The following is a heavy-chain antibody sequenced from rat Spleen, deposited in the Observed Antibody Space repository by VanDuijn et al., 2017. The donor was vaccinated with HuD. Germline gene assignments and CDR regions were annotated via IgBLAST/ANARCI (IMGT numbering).Heavy chain of an antibody. V-gene: IGHV5-22*01. Sequence: EVQLVESGGGLVQPGRSLKLSCAASGFTFSDFFMAWVRQAPKKGLEWVASISYEGISTFYGDSVKGRFTISRDNGKSTLYLQMNSLRAEDTATYYCATGGLDTTLTDAWGQGASVTVSS. J-gene: IGHJ4*01. CDR2: ISYEGIST. D-gene: IGHD1-4*01. CDR3: ATGGLDTTLTDA. CDR1: GFTFSDFF.